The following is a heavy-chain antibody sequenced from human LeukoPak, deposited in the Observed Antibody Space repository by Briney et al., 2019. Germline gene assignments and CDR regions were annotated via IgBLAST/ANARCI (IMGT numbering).Heavy chain of an antibody. V-gene: IGHV4-34*01. D-gene: IGHD6-25*01. Sequence: PSETLSLTCAVYGGSFSGYYWSWIRQPPGKGLEWIGEINHSGSTNYNPSLKSQVTISVDTSKNQFSLKLSSVTAADTAVYYCARRRGSFDYWGQGTPVTVSS. J-gene: IGHJ4*02. CDR3: ARRRGSFDY. CDR2: INHSGST. CDR1: GGSFSGYY.